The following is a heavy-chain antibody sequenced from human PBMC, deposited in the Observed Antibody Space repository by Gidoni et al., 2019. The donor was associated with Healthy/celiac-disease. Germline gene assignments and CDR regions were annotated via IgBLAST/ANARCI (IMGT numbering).Heavy chain of an antibody. CDR1: GFTFSSYA. V-gene: IGHV3-23*01. J-gene: IGHJ4*02. CDR2: ISGSGGST. CDR3: AKGLVDFWSGYPTSFDY. D-gene: IGHD3-3*01. Sequence: EVQLLESGGGLVQPGGSLRLSCAASGFTFSSYAMSWVRQAPGKGLEWVSAISGSGGSTYYADSVKGRFTISRDNSKNTLYLQMNSLRAEDTAVYYCAKGLVDFWSGYPTSFDYWGQGTLVTVSS.